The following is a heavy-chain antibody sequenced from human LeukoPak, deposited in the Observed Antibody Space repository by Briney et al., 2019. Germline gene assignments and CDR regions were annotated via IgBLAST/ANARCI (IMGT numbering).Heavy chain of an antibody. V-gene: IGHV1-46*01. CDR1: GYTFPSYY. Sequence: ASVKVSCKACGYTFPSYYMHWVRQASAQGREWMGIINPSGGSTIYAQEFQGRVTMTRDTSTSTVYMELSSLRSEDTAVYYCARGLEAAGATDYWGQGTLVTVSS. CDR2: INPSGGST. J-gene: IGHJ4*02. CDR3: ARGLEAAGATDY. D-gene: IGHD1-26*01.